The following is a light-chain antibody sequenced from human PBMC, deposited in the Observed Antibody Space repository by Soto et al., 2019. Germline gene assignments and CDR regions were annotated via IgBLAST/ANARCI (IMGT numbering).Light chain of an antibody. CDR3: SSYAGSSNV. CDR1: SSDVGGYNY. CDR2: EVN. J-gene: IGLJ1*01. V-gene: IGLV2-8*01. Sequence: QSVLTQPPSASLSPGQSVAISCTGTSSDVGGYNYVSWYQQHPGKAPKLMIYEVNKRPSGVPDRFSGSKSGNTASLTVSGLQAEDEADYYRSSYAGSSNVFGTGTKVTVL.